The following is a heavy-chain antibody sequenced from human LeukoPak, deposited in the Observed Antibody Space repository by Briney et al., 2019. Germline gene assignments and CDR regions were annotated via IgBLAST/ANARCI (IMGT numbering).Heavy chain of an antibody. CDR2: MNPNSGNT. CDR1: GYTFTSYD. J-gene: IGHJ6*03. Sequence: ASVKVSCKAPGYTFTSYDINWVRQATGQGLEWMGWMNPNSGNTGYAQKFQGRVTITRNTSISTAYMELSSLRSEDTAVYYCARGVYAISVYYYYYMDVWGKGTTVTVSS. CDR3: ARGVYAISVYYYYYMDV. V-gene: IGHV1-8*03. D-gene: IGHD2-8*01.